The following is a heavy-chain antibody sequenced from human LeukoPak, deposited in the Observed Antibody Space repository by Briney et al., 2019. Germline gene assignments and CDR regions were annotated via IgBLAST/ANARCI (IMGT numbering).Heavy chain of an antibody. D-gene: IGHD5-12*01. CDR1: GFTFDDYA. V-gene: IGHV3-9*01. CDR3: AKDRVGYSGYDIAFDY. J-gene: IGHJ4*02. Sequence: SGRSLRLSCAASGFTFDDYAMHWVRHAPGKGLEWVSGISWNSGSIGYADSVKGRFTISRDNAKNSLYLQMNSLRAEDTALYYCAKDRVGYSGYDIAFDYWGQGTLVTVSS. CDR2: ISWNSGSI.